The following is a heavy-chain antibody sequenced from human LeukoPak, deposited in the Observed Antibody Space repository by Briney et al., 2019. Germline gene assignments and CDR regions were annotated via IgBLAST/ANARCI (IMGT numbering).Heavy chain of an antibody. V-gene: IGHV7-4-1*02. J-gene: IGHJ4*02. CDR2: INTNTGNP. CDR1: GYTFTSFA. CDR3: ARAEVSCSRSTCFLH. D-gene: IGHD2-15*01. Sequence: ASVKVSCKASGYTFTSFAMNWVRQAPGQGLKWIGWINTNTGNPTYAQGFTGRFVFSLDTSVSTAYLHISSLQAEDTAVYYCARAEVSCSRSTCFLHWGQGTLVTVSS.